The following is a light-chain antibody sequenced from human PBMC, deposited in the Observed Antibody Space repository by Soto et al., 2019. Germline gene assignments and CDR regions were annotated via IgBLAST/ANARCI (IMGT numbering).Light chain of an antibody. V-gene: IGKV2-28*01. CDR3: FQGLQTPPIT. Sequence: KQSPLALPVIPGAPASISCRSSQSLQYSNGYNYLDWYFQKPGQSPQLLISLGSTRASGVPDRFSGSGSGTDFTLKISRVEADDVGVYYCFQGLQTPPITFGQGTRLEIK. CDR2: LGS. CDR1: QSLQYSNGYNY. J-gene: IGKJ5*01.